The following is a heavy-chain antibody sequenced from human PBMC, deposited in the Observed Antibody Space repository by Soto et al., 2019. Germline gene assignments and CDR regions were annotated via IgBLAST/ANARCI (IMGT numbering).Heavy chain of an antibody. V-gene: IGHV6-1*01. CDR1: GWSVCRSRGA. Sequence: SQALSLTCSLPGWSVCRSRGARTCFTQSPSRGLEWLGRTYYRSKWYNDYAVSVKSRITINPDTSKNQFSLQLNSVTPEDTAVYYCARDQGSIAAPDAFDIWGQGTMVTV. D-gene: IGHD6-6*01. CDR2: TYYRSKWYN. CDR3: ARDQGSIAAPDAFDI. J-gene: IGHJ3*02.